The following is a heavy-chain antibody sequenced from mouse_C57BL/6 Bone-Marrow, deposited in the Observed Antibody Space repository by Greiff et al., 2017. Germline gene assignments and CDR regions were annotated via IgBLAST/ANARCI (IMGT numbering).Heavy chain of an antibody. CDR3: ARITTVVATDYAMDY. J-gene: IGHJ4*01. V-gene: IGHV1-69*01. CDR2: IDPSDSYT. CDR1: GYTFTSYW. D-gene: IGHD1-1*01. Sequence: QVQLQQPGAELVMPGASVKLSCKASGYTFTSYWMHWVKQRPGQGLEWIGEIDPSDSYTNYNQKVKGKSTLTVDKSSSTAYMQLSSLTAEDSAVYYCARITTVVATDYAMDYWGQGTSVTVSS.